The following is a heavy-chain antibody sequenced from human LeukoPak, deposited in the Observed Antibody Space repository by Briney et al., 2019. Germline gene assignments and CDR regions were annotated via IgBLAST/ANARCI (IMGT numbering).Heavy chain of an antibody. Sequence: ASVKVSCKAAGYSFTIYGISWVRQAPGQGLEWMGWISTNSGHTDYAQKYQGRVTMTTDTSTSTAYMELKSLRSDDTAVYYCTRDGSSWPGGGMDVWGQGTTVIVSS. J-gene: IGHJ6*02. CDR3: TRDGSSWPGGGMDV. CDR1: GYSFTIYG. D-gene: IGHD6-13*01. CDR2: ISTNSGHT. V-gene: IGHV1-18*01.